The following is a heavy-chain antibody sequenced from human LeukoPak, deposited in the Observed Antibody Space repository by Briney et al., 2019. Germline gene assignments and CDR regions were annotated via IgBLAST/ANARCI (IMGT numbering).Heavy chain of an antibody. J-gene: IGHJ4*02. CDR3: AREGRTLIQLWLLSYFDY. D-gene: IGHD5-18*01. V-gene: IGHV3-30-3*01. CDR2: ISYDGSNK. Sequence: GGSLRLSCAASGFTFSSYAMHWVRQAPGKGLEWVAVISYDGSNKYYADSVKGRFTISRDNSKNTLYLQMNSLRAEDTAVYNCAREGRTLIQLWLLSYFDYWGQGTLVTVSS. CDR1: GFTFSSYA.